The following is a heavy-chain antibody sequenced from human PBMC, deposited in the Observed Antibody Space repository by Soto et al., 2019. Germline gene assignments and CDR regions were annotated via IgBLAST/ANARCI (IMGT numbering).Heavy chain of an antibody. V-gene: IGHV4-59*10. CDR1: GGSFSGYY. Sequence: SETLSLTCAVYGGSFSGYYWSWIRQPAGKGLEWIGRITINGNTQKNPSFKSRVTMSIDTSRNHFSLNLQSATAADTALYYCARETGENWTYEAHWGPGTLVTVS. CDR3: ARETGENWTYEAH. D-gene: IGHD1-7*01. CDR2: ITINGNT. J-gene: IGHJ1*01.